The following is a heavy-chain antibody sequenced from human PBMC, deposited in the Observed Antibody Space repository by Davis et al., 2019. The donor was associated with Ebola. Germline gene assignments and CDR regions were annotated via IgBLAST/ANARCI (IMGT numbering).Heavy chain of an antibody. D-gene: IGHD3-10*01. CDR3: ARAVTMVLPSGWFDP. CDR1: GYTFTRYG. CDR2: ISAYNGNT. V-gene: IGHV1-18*01. Sequence: AASVKVSCKASGYTFTRYGISWLRQAPGQGLEWMGWISAYNGNTNYAQNLQGRVTMTTDTSTSTAYMEVRSLRYDDTAVYYCARAVTMVLPSGWFDPRGQGTLVTVSS. J-gene: IGHJ5*02.